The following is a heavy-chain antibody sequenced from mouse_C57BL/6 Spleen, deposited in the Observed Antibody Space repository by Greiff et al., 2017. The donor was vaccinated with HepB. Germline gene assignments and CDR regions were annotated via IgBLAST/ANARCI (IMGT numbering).Heavy chain of an antibody. V-gene: IGHV6-3*01. CDR3: TGLTGTGYFDY. J-gene: IGHJ2*01. D-gene: IGHD4-1*01. Sequence: EVKLVESGGGLVQPGGSMKLSCVASGFTFSNYWLNWVRQSPEKGLEWVAQIRLKSDNYATHYAESVKGRFTISRDDSKSSVYLQMNNLRAEDTGLYYCTGLTGTGYFDYWGQGTTLTVSS. CDR1: GFTFSNYW. CDR2: IRLKSDNYAT.